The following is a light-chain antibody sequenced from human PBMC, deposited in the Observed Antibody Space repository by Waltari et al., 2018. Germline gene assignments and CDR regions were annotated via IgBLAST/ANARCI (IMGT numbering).Light chain of an antibody. V-gene: IGKV1-5*03. CDR3: QQYDNYWT. Sequence: DIQMTQSPSTLSASVGDRVTSTCRASQSITNWLACYQQKPGKAPKLLIYRASNLESGVPSRFSCSGSGTEFTLTISSLQPDDFATYYCQQYDNYWTFGQGTKVEIK. CDR1: QSITNW. CDR2: RAS. J-gene: IGKJ1*01.